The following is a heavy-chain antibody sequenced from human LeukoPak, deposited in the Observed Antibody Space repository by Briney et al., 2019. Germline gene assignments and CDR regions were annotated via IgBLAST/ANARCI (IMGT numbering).Heavy chain of an antibody. V-gene: IGHV3-30*02. Sequence: GGSLRLSCATSGFMFSSYAMNWVRQAPGKGLEWVAFIRYDGSNKYYADSVKGRFTISRDNSKNTLYLQMNSLGAEDTAVYYCAKDHPPYFCSSTSCYDVLGSHFDYWGQGTLVTVSS. CDR3: AKDHPPYFCSSTSCYDVLGSHFDY. D-gene: IGHD2-2*01. CDR2: IRYDGSNK. CDR1: GFMFSSYA. J-gene: IGHJ4*02.